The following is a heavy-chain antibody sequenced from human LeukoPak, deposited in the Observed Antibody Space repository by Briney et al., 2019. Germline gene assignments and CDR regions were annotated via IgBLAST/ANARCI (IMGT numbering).Heavy chain of an antibody. CDR2: ISWNSGSI. Sequence: GRSLRLSCAASGFTFDDYAMHWVRQAPGKGLEWVSGISWNSGSIGYADSVKGRFTISRDNAKNSLYLQMNSLRAEDMALYYCAKDIAAAALYAFGIWGQGTMVTVSS. D-gene: IGHD6-13*01. CDR3: AKDIAAAALYAFGI. CDR1: GFTFDDYA. V-gene: IGHV3-9*03. J-gene: IGHJ3*02.